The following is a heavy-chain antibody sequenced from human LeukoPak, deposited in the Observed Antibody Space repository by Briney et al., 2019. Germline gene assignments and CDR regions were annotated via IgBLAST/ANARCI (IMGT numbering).Heavy chain of an antibody. V-gene: IGHV3-48*01. CDR2: IGIDSGNT. CDR3: ARDYKYGFGK. Sequence: GGSLRLSCAASGFRFSDYSMNWVRQAPGKGLEWISYIGIDSGNTNYADSVKGRFTISGDKAKNSLYLQMNSLRVEDTAVYYCARDYKYGFGKWGQGTLVNVSS. CDR1: GFRFSDYS. J-gene: IGHJ4*02. D-gene: IGHD5-24*01.